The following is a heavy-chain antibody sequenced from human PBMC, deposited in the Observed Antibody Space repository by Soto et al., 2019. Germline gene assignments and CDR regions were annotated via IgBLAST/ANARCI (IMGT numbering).Heavy chain of an antibody. J-gene: IGHJ3*02. Sequence: QLQLQESGPGLVKPSETLSLTCTVSGGSISSSSYYWGWIRQPPGKGLEWIGSIYYSGSTYYNPSLKSRVTISVDTSKNQFSLKLSSVTAADTAVYYCARLTARRAMVKIGVYAFDIWGQGTMVTVSS. D-gene: IGHD5-18*01. CDR3: ARLTARRAMVKIGVYAFDI. V-gene: IGHV4-39*01. CDR2: IYYSGST. CDR1: GGSISSSSYY.